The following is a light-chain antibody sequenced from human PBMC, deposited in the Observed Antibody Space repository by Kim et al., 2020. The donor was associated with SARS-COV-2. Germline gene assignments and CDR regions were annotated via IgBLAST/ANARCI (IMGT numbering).Light chain of an antibody. CDR2: EDN. CDR3: QSYDSSNWV. CDR1: SGSIASNY. Sequence: TVSIPCTGSSGSIASNYVQWYQQRPGSAPTTVIYEDNQRPSGVPDRFSGSIDSSSNSASLTISGLKTEDEADYYCQSYDSSNWVFGGGTQLTVL. J-gene: IGLJ3*02. V-gene: IGLV6-57*02.